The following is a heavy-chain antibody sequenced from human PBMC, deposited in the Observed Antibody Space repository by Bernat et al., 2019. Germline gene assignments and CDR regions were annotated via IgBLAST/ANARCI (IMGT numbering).Heavy chain of an antibody. CDR1: GFTFSSYA. CDR3: ARGRGVEGDWFDP. V-gene: IGHV3-30-3*01. D-gene: IGHD3-10*01. J-gene: IGHJ5*02. Sequence: QVQLVESGGGVVQPGRSLRLSCAASGFTFSSYAMHWVRQAPGKGLEWVAVISYDGSNKYYADSVKGRFTISRDNSKNTLYLQMNSLRAEDTAVYYCARGRGVEGDWFDPWGQGTPVTVSS. CDR2: ISYDGSNK.